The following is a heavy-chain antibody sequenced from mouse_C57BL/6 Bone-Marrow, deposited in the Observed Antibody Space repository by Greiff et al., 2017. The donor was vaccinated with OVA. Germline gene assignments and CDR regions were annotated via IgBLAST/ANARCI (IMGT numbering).Heavy chain of an antibody. CDR3: ARAYYYGSSPWFAY. CDR1: GYAFSSSW. D-gene: IGHD1-1*01. V-gene: IGHV1-82*01. J-gene: IGHJ3*01. Sequence: LQESGPELVKPGASVKISCKASGYAFSSSWMNWVKQRPGKGLEWIGRIYPGDGDTNYNGKFKGKATLTADKSSSTAYMQLSSLTSEDSAVYFCARAYYYGSSPWFAYWGQGTLVTVSA. CDR2: IYPGDGDT.